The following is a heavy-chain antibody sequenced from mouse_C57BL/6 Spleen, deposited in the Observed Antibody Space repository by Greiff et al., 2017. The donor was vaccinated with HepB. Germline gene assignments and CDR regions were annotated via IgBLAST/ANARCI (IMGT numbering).Heavy chain of an antibody. CDR3: ARVIYYGYDDYFDY. Sequence: EVHLVESGPGLVKPSQSLSLTCSVTGYSITSGYYWNWIRQFPGNKLEWMGYISYDGSNNYNPSLKNRISITRDTSKNQFFLKLNSVTTEDTATYYCARVIYYGYDDYFDYWGQGTTLTVSS. CDR2: ISYDGSN. D-gene: IGHD2-2*01. V-gene: IGHV3-6*01. J-gene: IGHJ2*01. CDR1: GYSITSGYY.